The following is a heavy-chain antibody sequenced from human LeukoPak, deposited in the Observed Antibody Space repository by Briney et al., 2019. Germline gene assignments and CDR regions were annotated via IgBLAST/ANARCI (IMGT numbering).Heavy chain of an antibody. CDR1: GGSISSGDYY. V-gene: IGHV4-30-4*01. CDR3: ARPYYYDSRIDP. D-gene: IGHD3-22*01. Sequence: SQTLSLTCTVSGGSISSGDYYWSWIRQPPGKGLEWIAYMYYSGSTNYNPSLKSRVTMSADTSKNQLSLKLSSVAAADTAVYYCARPYYYDSRIDPWGQGILVTVSS. CDR2: MYYSGST. J-gene: IGHJ5*02.